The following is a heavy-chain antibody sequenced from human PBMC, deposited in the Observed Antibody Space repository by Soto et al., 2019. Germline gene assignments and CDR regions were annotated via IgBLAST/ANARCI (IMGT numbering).Heavy chain of an antibody. CDR3: ARPLEVRGYSYGQFDY. D-gene: IGHD5-18*01. CDR2: IIPTLGTA. Sequence: QVQLVQSGAEVKKPGSSVKVSCKASGGTFSSYAISWVRQAPGQGLEWMGGIIPTLGTANYAQKFQGRVTSTADESTSTAYMELSSLRSEDTAVYYCARPLEVRGYSYGQFDYWGQGTLVTVSS. J-gene: IGHJ4*02. CDR1: GGTFSSYA. V-gene: IGHV1-69*01.